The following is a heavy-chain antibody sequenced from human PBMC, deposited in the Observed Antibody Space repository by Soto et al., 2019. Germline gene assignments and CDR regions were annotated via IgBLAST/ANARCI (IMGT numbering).Heavy chain of an antibody. CDR1: GGSISSSSYY. Sequence: SETLSLTCTVSGGSISSSSYYWGWLRPPPGKGLEWIGSIYYSGSTNYNPSLKSRVTISVDTSKDQFSLKLSSVTAADTAVYYCATPSSGWHNDAFDIWGHGTMVTVSS. CDR2: IYYSGST. D-gene: IGHD6-19*01. CDR3: ATPSSGWHNDAFDI. V-gene: IGHV4-39*07. J-gene: IGHJ3*02.